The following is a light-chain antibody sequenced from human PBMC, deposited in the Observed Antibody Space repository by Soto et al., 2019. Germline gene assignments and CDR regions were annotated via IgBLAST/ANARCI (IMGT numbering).Light chain of an antibody. J-gene: IGKJ4*01. CDR2: AAS. V-gene: IGKV1-12*01. CDR1: QGIRRW. Sequence: DNAMTQSPSSXPASPATRVPISCRVSQGIRRWLAWYQQIPGKAXQXXXYAASSLKSGVPSRFSGSGSGTDFNLTISRLQAEDFPTYYCQEDKSTRLTFGRGTKVDI. CDR3: QEDKSTRLT.